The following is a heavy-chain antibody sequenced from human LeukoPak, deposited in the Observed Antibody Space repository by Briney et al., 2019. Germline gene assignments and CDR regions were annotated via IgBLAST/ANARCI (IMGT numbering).Heavy chain of an antibody. CDR1: GFTVSSNY. D-gene: IGHD5-18*01. Sequence: GGSLRLSCAASGFTVSSNYMNWVRQAPGKGLEWVSVIYSGGSTYYADSVKGRFTISRDNSKNTLYLQMNSLRAEDTVVYYCARDSSYGYEYWGQGTLVTVSS. CDR2: IYSGGST. V-gene: IGHV3-53*01. CDR3: ARDSSYGYEY. J-gene: IGHJ4*02.